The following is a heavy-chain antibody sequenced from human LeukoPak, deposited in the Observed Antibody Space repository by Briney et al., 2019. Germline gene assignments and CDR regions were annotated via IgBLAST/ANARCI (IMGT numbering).Heavy chain of an antibody. CDR3: ATYTHWVAGDV. Sequence: PGGSLRLSCAASGFIFDDYAMHWVRQAPGKGLEWVSGISWNSGSIGYADSVKGRFTISRDNAKNSLYLQMGSLRAEDTAVYYCATYTHWVAGDVWGQGTAVTVSS. D-gene: IGHD3-16*01. CDR1: GFIFDDYA. CDR2: ISWNSGSI. J-gene: IGHJ6*02. V-gene: IGHV3-9*01.